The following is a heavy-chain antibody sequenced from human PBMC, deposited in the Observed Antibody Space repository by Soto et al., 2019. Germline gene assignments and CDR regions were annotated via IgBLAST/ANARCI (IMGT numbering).Heavy chain of an antibody. Sequence: GASVKVSCKASGYIFTSYALHWVRQAPGQDLEWMSWISACNANTNYSQKFQGRVTMTRDTSTSTAYMELRSLRSDDTAVYYCARRTTVVAWNYYYYGMDVWRQGTTVTVSS. CDR1: GYIFTSYA. D-gene: IGHD4-17*01. CDR3: ARRTTVVAWNYYYYGMDV. J-gene: IGHJ6*02. CDR2: ISACNANT. V-gene: IGHV1-3*01.